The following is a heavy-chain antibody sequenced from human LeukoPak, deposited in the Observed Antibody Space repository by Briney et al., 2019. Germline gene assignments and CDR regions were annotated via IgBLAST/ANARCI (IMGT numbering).Heavy chain of an antibody. V-gene: IGHV1-24*01. CDR1: GYTLTELS. Sequence: ASVKVSCEVSGYTLTELSMHWVRQAPGKGLEWMGGFDPEDGETIYAQKFQGRVTMTEDTSTDTAYMELSSLRSEDTAVYYCATDRGYCSGGSCGHNWFDPWGQGTLVTVSS. J-gene: IGHJ5*02. CDR2: FDPEDGET. D-gene: IGHD2-15*01. CDR3: ATDRGYCSGGSCGHNWFDP.